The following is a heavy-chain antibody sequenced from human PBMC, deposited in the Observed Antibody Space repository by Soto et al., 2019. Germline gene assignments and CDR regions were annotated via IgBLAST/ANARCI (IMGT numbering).Heavy chain of an antibody. CDR3: ATDRNTYYDFWSGYYKGDAFDI. CDR2: IIPIFGTA. CDR1: GYTFTGNY. Sequence: SVKVSCKASGYTFTGNYMHWVRQAPGQGLEWMGGIIPIFGTANYAQKFQGRVTITADESTSTAYMELSSLRSEDTAVYYCATDRNTYYDFWSGYYKGDAFDIWGQGTMVTVS. V-gene: IGHV1-69*13. J-gene: IGHJ3*02. D-gene: IGHD3-3*01.